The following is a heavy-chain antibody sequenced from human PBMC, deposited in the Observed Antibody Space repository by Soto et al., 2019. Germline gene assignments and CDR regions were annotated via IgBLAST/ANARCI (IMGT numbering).Heavy chain of an antibody. CDR1: GGTFSSYA. V-gene: IGHV1-69*01. Sequence: QVQLVQSGAEVKKPGSSVKVSCKASGGTFSSYAISWVRQAPGQGLEWMGGIIPIFGTANYAQKFQGRVTITADESTSTAYMELSSLRSEDTAVYYCARGGVLRYFDWSDHYYGMDVWGQGTTVTVSS. D-gene: IGHD3-9*01. CDR2: IIPIFGTA. CDR3: ARGGVLRYFDWSDHYYGMDV. J-gene: IGHJ6*02.